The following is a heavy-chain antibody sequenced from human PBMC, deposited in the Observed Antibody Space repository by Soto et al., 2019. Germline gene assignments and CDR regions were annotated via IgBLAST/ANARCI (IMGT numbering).Heavy chain of an antibody. D-gene: IGHD3-9*01. J-gene: IGHJ4*02. Sequence: SETLSLTCAVYGGSFSGYYWSWIRQPPGKGLEWIGEINHSGSTNYNPSLKSRVTISVDTSKNQFSLKLSSVTAADTAVYYCARARMEFRYFDWSRGGYYFDYWGQGTLVTGSS. V-gene: IGHV4-34*01. CDR3: ARARMEFRYFDWSRGGYYFDY. CDR2: INHSGST. CDR1: GGSFSGYY.